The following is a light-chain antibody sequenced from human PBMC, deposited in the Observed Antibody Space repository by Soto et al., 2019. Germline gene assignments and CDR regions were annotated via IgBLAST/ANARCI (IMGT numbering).Light chain of an antibody. CDR2: KAS. V-gene: IGKV1-5*03. J-gene: IGKJ1*01. Sequence: NQMTQSPSTVSTYVGDRVTITCRASQSVGRWLAWYQQKPGKAPKLLIYKASTLESEVPSRFSGSGSGTEFTLTISSLQPDDFATYYCQQYNDYPRTFGQGTKVDIK. CDR3: QQYNDYPRT. CDR1: QSVGRW.